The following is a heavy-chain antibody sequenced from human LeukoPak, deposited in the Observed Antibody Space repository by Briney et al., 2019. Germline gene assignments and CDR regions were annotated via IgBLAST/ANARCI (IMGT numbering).Heavy chain of an antibody. Sequence: GGSLRLSCATSGFTFDHHSMHWVRQPPGKGLEWVSLITWDSSRTHYSGSVEGRFTISRDNSESSLYLRMDSLRTEDAALYYCAKNNAGGDYYHRWGQGTLVTVS. CDR3: AKNNAGGDYYHR. CDR1: GFTFDHHS. D-gene: IGHD2-21*01. V-gene: IGHV3-43*01. CDR2: ITWDSSRT. J-gene: IGHJ4*02.